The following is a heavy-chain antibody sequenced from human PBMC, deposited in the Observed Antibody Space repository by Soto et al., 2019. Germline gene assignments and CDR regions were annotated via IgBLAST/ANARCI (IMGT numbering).Heavy chain of an antibody. CDR3: ARETQWLNWFDP. D-gene: IGHD6-19*01. J-gene: IGHJ5*02. Sequence: EVQLVESRGGLVQPGGSLRLSCAASGFTFSNYSMNWVRQAPGKGLEWVSYISSSTIYYADSVKGRFTISRDNAKNSLYLQMNSLRAEDTAVYYCARETQWLNWFDPWGQGTLVTVSS. V-gene: IGHV3-48*01. CDR1: GFTFSNYS. CDR2: ISSSTI.